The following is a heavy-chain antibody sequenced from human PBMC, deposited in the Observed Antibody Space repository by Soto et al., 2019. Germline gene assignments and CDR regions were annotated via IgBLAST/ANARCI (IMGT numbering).Heavy chain of an antibody. J-gene: IGHJ5*02. CDR1: GGSISSYY. CDR3: AREYTDFWSGYFSPYNWFDP. V-gene: IGHV4-59*12. D-gene: IGHD3-3*01. CDR2: IYYSGST. Sequence: PSETLSLTCTVSGGSISSYYWSWIRQPPGKGLEWIGYIYYSGSTNYNPSLKSRVTISVDTSENQFSLKLSSVTAADTAVYYCAREYTDFWSGYFSPYNWFDPWGQGTLVTVS.